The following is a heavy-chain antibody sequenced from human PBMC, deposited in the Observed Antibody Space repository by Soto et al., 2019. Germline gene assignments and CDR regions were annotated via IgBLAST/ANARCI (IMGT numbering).Heavy chain of an antibody. CDR3: VRGCEVWFGELWH. CDR1: GFSFSSHA. V-gene: IGHV3-64*01. D-gene: IGHD3-10*01. Sequence: EEQLVESGGGLVQPGGSLRLSCAASGFSFSSHAMHWVRQAPGKGLDYVSAISRYGDSTSYANSVKGRFTVSRDNSKNTLYLQMGSLRAEDTAVYYCVRGCEVWFGELWHWGHGTLVTVSS. CDR2: ISRYGDST. J-gene: IGHJ4*01.